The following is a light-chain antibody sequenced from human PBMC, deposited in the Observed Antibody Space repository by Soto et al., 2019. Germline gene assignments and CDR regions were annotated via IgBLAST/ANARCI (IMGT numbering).Light chain of an antibody. CDR3: QQYNSYSLWT. Sequence: DIQMTQSPSTLSASGGDRVTITCRASQSISSWLAWYQQKPGKAPKLLIYKASSLESGVPSRFSGSGSGTEFTLTISSLQPDDFATYYCQQYNSYSLWTFGQGTKVEIK. V-gene: IGKV1-5*03. CDR1: QSISSW. CDR2: KAS. J-gene: IGKJ1*01.